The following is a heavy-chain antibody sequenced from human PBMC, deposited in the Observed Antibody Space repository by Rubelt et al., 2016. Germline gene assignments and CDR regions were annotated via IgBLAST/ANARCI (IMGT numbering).Heavy chain of an antibody. V-gene: IGHV4-31*03. CDR3: ARQGQGYPFMDV. CDR1: GDSVSSGGYY. D-gene: IGHD3-16*02. J-gene: IGHJ6*02. Sequence: QVQLQESGPGLVKPSQTLSLTCTVSGDSVSSGGYYWSWIRQHPEKGLEWIGYIFFSGATYYNPSLKSRVTISVDTSKDQFSLKLSSWTAADTAVDWCARQGQGYPFMDVWGQGTTVTVSS. CDR2: IFFSGAT.